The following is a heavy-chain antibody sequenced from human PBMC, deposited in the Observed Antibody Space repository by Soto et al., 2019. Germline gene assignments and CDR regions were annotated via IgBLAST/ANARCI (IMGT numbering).Heavy chain of an antibody. Sequence: SETLSLTCTFSVGSVSNGMYYCSWIRQPPWKGLEWIGNVYFTGTTIYNPSLKSRVTMSVDTYKDQFFLKLTSVTAADTAVYYCARYCNTSDCRNLYYFEYLGLRTLVIVS. V-gene: IGHV4-61*01. CDR2: VYFTGTT. CDR1: VGSVSNGMYY. J-gene: IGHJ4*02. CDR3: ARYCNTSDCRNLYYFEY. D-gene: IGHD2-15*01.